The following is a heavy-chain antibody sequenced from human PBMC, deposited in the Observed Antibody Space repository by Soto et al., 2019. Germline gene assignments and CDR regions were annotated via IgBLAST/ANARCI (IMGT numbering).Heavy chain of an antibody. D-gene: IGHD6-13*01. CDR1: GYTFTGYY. J-gene: IGHJ6*02. V-gene: IGHV1-2*02. CDR2: INPNSGGT. CDR3: AMGIAAANGMDV. Sequence: QVQLVQSGAEVKKPGASVKVSCKASGYTFTGYYMHWVRQAPGQGLEWMGWINPNSGGTNYAQKFQGRVTMPRETTISTADMELSMLRSDDTAVYYCAMGIAAANGMDVWGQGTTVTVSS.